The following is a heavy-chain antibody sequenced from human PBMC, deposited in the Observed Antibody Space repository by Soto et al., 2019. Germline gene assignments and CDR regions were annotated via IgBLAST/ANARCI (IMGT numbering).Heavy chain of an antibody. D-gene: IGHD5-12*01. CDR3: ARDLVGIVATDETYGMDV. Sequence: ETLSLTCAVSGVSISSYYWSWIRQPSGKGLEWIGRIYTSGSTNYNPSLKSRVTMSVDTSKNQFSLKLSSVTAADTAVYYCARDLVGIVATDETYGMDVWGQGTKVTVYS. CDR2: IYTSGST. V-gene: IGHV4-4*07. CDR1: GVSISSYY. J-gene: IGHJ6*02.